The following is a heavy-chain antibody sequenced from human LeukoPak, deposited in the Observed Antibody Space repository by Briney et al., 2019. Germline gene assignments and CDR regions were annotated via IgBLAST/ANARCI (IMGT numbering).Heavy chain of an antibody. CDR1: GGSISSGSYY. V-gene: IGHV4-61*02. Sequence: SETLSLTCTVSGGSISSGSYYWSWIRQPAGKGLEWIGRIYTSGSTNYNPSLKSRVTISVDTSKNQFSLKLSSVTAADTAVYYCARTQYYDILTGYRTDYWGQGTLVTVSS. J-gene: IGHJ4*02. D-gene: IGHD3-9*01. CDR2: IYTSGST. CDR3: ARTQYYDILTGYRTDY.